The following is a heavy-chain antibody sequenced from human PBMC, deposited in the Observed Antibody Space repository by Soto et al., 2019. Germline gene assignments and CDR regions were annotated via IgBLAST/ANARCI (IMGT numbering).Heavy chain of an antibody. J-gene: IGHJ4*02. CDR2: IYYSGST. CDR1: GGSISSGGYY. V-gene: IGHV4-31*03. D-gene: IGHD3-16*02. Sequence: PSETLSLTCTVSGGSISSGGYYWSWIRQHPGKGLEWIGHIYYSGSTYYNPSLKSRVTISVDTSKNQFSLKLSSVTAADRAVYYCARYRFGGNKWSKFDWWGRGMLVTVSS. CDR3: ARYRFGGNKWSKFDW.